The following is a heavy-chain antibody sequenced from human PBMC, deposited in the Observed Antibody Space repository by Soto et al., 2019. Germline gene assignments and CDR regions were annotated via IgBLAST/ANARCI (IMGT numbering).Heavy chain of an antibody. V-gene: IGHV1-69*13. J-gene: IGHJ4*02. CDR2: IIPIFGTA. D-gene: IGHD1-26*01. CDR1: GGTFSSYA. CDR3: ASSPRGASRVYQMYYFDY. Sequence: GALVKVSCKASGGTFSSYAISWVRQAPGQGLEWMGGIIPIFGTANYAQKFQGRVTITADESTSTAYMELSSLRSEDTAVYYCASSPRGASRVYQMYYFDYWGQGTLVTVSS.